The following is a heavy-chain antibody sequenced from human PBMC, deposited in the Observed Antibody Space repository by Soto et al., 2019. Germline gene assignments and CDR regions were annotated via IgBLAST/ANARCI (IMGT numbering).Heavy chain of an antibody. V-gene: IGHV4-59*01. CDR2: IYYSGST. J-gene: IGHJ4*02. D-gene: IGHD3-22*01. CDR1: GGSISSYY. CDR3: ARDSLSYYDSSGPPDY. Sequence: PSETLSLTCTVSGGSISSYYWSWIRQPPGKGLEWIRYIYYSGSTNYNPSLKSRVTISVDTSKNQFSLKLSSLTAADTAVYYCARDSLSYYDSSGPPDYWGQGTLVTVSS.